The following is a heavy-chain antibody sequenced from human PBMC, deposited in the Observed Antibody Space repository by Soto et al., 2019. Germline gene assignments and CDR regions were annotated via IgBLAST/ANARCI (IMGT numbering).Heavy chain of an antibody. CDR1: GFTFSSYV. Sequence: EVQLLESGGGLVQPGGSLRLSCAASGFTFSSYVMIWVRQAPGKGPEWLSLISGGGDLAYYAESVKGRFTSSRDNSKNTLYLQMTFLRVDDTAVYYCAKYSGDFPVYNGLNVWGQGTTVTVSS. D-gene: IGHD1-26*01. CDR2: ISGGGDLA. J-gene: IGHJ6*02. V-gene: IGHV3-23*01. CDR3: AKYSGDFPVYNGLNV.